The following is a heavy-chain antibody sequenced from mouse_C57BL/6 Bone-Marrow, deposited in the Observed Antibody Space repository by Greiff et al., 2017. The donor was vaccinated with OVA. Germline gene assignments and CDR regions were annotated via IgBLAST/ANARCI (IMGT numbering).Heavy chain of an antibody. CDR3: ARQTRFYYGSRDWYFDV. CDR2: ISSGGRYN. J-gene: IGHJ1*03. D-gene: IGHD1-1*01. CDR1: GFTFSSYG. V-gene: IGHV5-6*02. Sequence: EVKLVESGGDLVKPGGSLKLSCAASGFTFSSYGMSWVRQTPDKRLEWVATISSGGRYNYYPDRVKGRFTISRDNAKNTLYLQMSSLKSEDTAMYYCARQTRFYYGSRDWYFDVWGTGTTVTVSS.